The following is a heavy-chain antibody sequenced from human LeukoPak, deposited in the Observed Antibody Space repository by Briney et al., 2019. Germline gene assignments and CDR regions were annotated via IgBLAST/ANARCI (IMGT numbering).Heavy chain of an antibody. Sequence: GGTLRPSCSASGFSFSSYAMSWVRQAPGKGLEWVSAINGTGGSTYYADSAKGRFTVSRDNSRNTLHLQMNNLRAEDTAVYYCAKNIAVDGRAFDPWGQGTLVTVSS. V-gene: IGHV3-23*01. CDR2: INGTGGST. CDR3: AKNIAVDGRAFDP. D-gene: IGHD3-9*01. J-gene: IGHJ5*02. CDR1: GFSFSSYA.